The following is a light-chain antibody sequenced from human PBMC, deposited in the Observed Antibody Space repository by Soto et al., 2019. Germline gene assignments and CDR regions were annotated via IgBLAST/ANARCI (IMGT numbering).Light chain of an antibody. V-gene: IGKV1-9*01. Sequence: DIQLTQSPSFLSASVGDRVTITCRASQGISSYLAWYQQKPGKAPNLLIYAASTLQSGVPSRFSGSGSGTXXXXXIXXXXPXDFATYYCQQHNSYPVTFGGGTKVEIK. CDR2: AAS. CDR3: QQHNSYPVT. CDR1: QGISSY. J-gene: IGKJ4*01.